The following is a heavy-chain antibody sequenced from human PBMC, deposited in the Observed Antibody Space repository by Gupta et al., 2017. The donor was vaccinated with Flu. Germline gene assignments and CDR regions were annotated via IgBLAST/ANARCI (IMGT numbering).Heavy chain of an antibody. J-gene: IGHJ5*01. CDR3: ARDLGSGTYGCFDS. D-gene: IGHD1-26*01. V-gene: IGHV1-69*01. CDR1: SNYA. CDR2: IIPIFGTA. Sequence: SNYAINWVRQAPGQGLEWMGGIIPIFGTANYAQKFQGRVTITADESTSTAYMDLSSLTSEDTAVYYCARDLGSGTYGCFDSWGQGTLVTVSS.